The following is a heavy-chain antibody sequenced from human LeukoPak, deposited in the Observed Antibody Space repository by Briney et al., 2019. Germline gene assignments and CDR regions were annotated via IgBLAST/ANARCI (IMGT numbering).Heavy chain of an antibody. V-gene: IGHV3-23*01. Sequence: GGSLRLSCAASGFTFSSYAMSWVRQAPGKGLEWVSAISGSGGSTYYADSVKGRFTISRDNSKNTLYLQMNSLRAEDTAVYYCAKPLGYCSGGSCYHYFQHWGRAPWSPSPQ. J-gene: IGHJ1*01. CDR2: ISGSGGST. D-gene: IGHD2-15*01. CDR3: AKPLGYCSGGSCYHYFQH. CDR1: GFTFSSYA.